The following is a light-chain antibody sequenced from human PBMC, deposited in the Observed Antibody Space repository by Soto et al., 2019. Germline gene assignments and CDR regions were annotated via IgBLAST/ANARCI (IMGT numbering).Light chain of an antibody. V-gene: IGKV3-15*01. CDR2: GAS. CDR3: QQYNNWPALT. CDR1: QSVSSN. Sequence: EIVMTQSPATLSVSPWERATLSCRASQSVSSNLAWYQQKPGQAPRLLIYGASTRATGIPARFSGSGSGTEFTLTISSLQSEDFAVYYCQQYNNWPALTFGQGTRLEIK. J-gene: IGKJ5*01.